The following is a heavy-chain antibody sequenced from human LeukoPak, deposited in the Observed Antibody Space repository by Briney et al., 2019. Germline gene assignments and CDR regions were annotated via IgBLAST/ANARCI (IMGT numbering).Heavy chain of an antibody. Sequence: PGGSLRLSCAASGFTFSSYSMNWVRQAPGEGVEWVSYISSSSSTIYYADSVKGRFTISRDNAKNSLYLEMNSLRDEDTHVYYFARTLMYSSGGYAPWEYWGQGTLVTVSS. CDR3: ARTLMYSSGGYAPWEY. CDR1: GFTFSSYS. J-gene: IGHJ4*02. CDR2: ISSSSSTI. D-gene: IGHD6-13*01. V-gene: IGHV3-48*02.